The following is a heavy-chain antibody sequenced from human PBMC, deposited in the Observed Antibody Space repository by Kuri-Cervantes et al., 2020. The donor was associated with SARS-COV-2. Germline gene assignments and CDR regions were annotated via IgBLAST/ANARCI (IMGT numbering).Heavy chain of an antibody. Sequence: GGSLRLSCAASGFTFSSYAMSWVRQAPGKGLEWVAVMWYDGSNKYYADSVKGRFTISRDNSKNTLYLQMNSLRAEDTAVYYCARGIRGSWYVFDYWGQGTLVTVSS. J-gene: IGHJ4*02. CDR3: ARGIRGSWYVFDY. CDR2: MWYDGSNK. V-gene: IGHV3-33*08. CDR1: GFTFSSYA. D-gene: IGHD6-13*01.